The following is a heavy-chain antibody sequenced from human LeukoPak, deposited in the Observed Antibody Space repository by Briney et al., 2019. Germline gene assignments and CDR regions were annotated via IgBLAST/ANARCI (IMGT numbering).Heavy chain of an antibody. CDR3: ARSGGGYYDSSGYYCDY. Sequence: GASVKVSCKASGGTFSSYAISWVRQAPGQGLEWMGGIIPIFGTANYAQKFQGRVTITADESTSTAYMELSSLRSEDTAVYYCARSGGGYYDSSGYYCDYWGQGTLVTVSS. CDR1: GGTFSSYA. D-gene: IGHD3-22*01. V-gene: IGHV1-69*13. J-gene: IGHJ4*02. CDR2: IIPIFGTA.